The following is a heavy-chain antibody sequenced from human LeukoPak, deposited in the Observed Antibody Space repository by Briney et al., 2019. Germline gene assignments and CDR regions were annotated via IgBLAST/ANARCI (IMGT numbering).Heavy chain of an antibody. CDR1: GVSISSSYSY. Sequence: SETLSLTCTVSGVSISSSYSYWGWIRQPPGMGLEWIGSIYYIGNTYNASLKSQVSISIDTSKNQFSLKLTSVTAADTAVYYCARQTGSGLFILPGGQGTLVTVSS. D-gene: IGHD3/OR15-3a*01. CDR3: ARQTGSGLFILP. V-gene: IGHV4-39*01. J-gene: IGHJ4*02. CDR2: IYYIGNT.